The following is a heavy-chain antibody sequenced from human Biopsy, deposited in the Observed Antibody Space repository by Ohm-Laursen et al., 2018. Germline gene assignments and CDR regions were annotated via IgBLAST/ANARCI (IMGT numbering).Heavy chain of an antibody. Sequence: SLRLSCAASGFMFRASWMSWVRQPPGKGLAWVSGITWNSGHIAYVDSVKGRFTISRDNAKNVLWLQMNSLRVDDTAMYYCVKDIRRYFYGMDVWGQGTTVTVS. CDR3: VKDIRRYFYGMDV. D-gene: IGHD3-10*01. J-gene: IGHJ6*02. CDR1: GFMFRASW. CDR2: ITWNSGHI. V-gene: IGHV3-9*01.